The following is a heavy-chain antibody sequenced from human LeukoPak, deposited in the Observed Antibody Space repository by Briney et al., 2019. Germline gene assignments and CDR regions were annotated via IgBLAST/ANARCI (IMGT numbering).Heavy chain of an antibody. J-gene: IGHJ3*02. D-gene: IGHD3-3*01. Sequence: SQTLSLTCTVSGGSISSGDYYWSWIRQPPGKGLEWIGYIYYSGSTYYNPSLKSRVTISVDTSKNQFSLKLSSVTAADTAVYYCASAGGMYDFWSGYKGAFDIWAQGTMVTVSS. V-gene: IGHV4-30-4*01. CDR1: GGSISSGDYY. CDR3: ASAGGMYDFWSGYKGAFDI. CDR2: IYYSGST.